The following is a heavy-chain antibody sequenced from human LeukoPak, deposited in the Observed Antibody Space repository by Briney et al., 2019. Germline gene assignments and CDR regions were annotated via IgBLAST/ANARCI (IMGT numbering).Heavy chain of an antibody. D-gene: IGHD5-18*01. CDR1: GGSISSGGYY. Sequence: SETLSLTCTVSGGSISSGGYYWSWIRQHPGKGLEWIGYIYYSGSTYYNPSLKSRVTISVDTSKNQFSLKLNSVTAADTAVYYCARDQGTAMGRGVDYWGQGTLVTVSS. CDR2: IYYSGST. V-gene: IGHV4-31*03. CDR3: ARDQGTAMGRGVDY. J-gene: IGHJ4*02.